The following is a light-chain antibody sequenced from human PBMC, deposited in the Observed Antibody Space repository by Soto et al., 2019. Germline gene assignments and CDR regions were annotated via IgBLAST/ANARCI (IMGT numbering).Light chain of an antibody. CDR2: DAS. CDR3: QQLNSYPIT. Sequence: IQLTQSPSSLSTSVGDRVTITCRASQAISNYLAWYQQKPGKAPKLLIYDASTLQSGVPSRFSGSGSGTDFTLAISSLQPEDFATYDCQQLNSYPITFGQGTRLEIK. V-gene: IGKV1-9*01. CDR1: QAISNY. J-gene: IGKJ5*01.